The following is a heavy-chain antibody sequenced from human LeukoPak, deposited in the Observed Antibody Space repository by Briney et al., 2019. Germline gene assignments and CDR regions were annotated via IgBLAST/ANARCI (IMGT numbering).Heavy chain of an antibody. CDR2: ISRSGSTK. Sequence: PGGALRLSCAVSEFSFSSYEMNWVRQAPGKGLEWISYISRSGSTKYYADSVQGRFTISRDNDKSSIYLQMNSLRVEDSAIYYCARHRSGFDYWGQGILVTVS. CDR1: EFSFSSYE. J-gene: IGHJ4*02. CDR3: ARHRSGFDY. V-gene: IGHV3-48*03. D-gene: IGHD3-22*01.